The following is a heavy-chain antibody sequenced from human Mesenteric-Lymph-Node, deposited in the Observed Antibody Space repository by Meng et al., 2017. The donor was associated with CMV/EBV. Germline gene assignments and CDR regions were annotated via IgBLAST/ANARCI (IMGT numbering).Heavy chain of an antibody. Sequence: ASVKVSCKVSGYTFTDYPIHWVQQAPGKGLEWMGLIDPADGEAKYAQKFQGRVTLTADTSTDTAYMELNSLRSEDTAVYYCATDGAAISWGQGTRVTVSS. CDR3: ATDGAAIS. J-gene: IGHJ5*02. D-gene: IGHD2-2*01. CDR2: IDPADGEA. V-gene: IGHV1-69-2*01. CDR1: GYTFTDYP.